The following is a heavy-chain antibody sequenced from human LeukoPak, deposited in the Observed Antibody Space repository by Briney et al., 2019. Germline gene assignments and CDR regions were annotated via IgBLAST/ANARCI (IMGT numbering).Heavy chain of an antibody. D-gene: IGHD3-22*01. J-gene: IGHJ4*02. CDR3: TEFYFDRSGYADY. CDR1: GGSISSSSFY. CDR2: IYYRGST. Sequence: SETLSLTCAVSGGSISSSSFYWGWIRQPPGKGLEWIGSIYYRGSTYYNPSLKSRVTISVDMSENQVSLKLRSVTAADTAVYYCTEFYFDRSGYADYWGQGTLVTVSS. V-gene: IGHV4-39*01.